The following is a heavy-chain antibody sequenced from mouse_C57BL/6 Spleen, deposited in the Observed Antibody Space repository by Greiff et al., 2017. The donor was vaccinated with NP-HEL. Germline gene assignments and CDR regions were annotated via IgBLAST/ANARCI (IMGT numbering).Heavy chain of an antibody. J-gene: IGHJ2*01. CDR2: ISSGSSTI. D-gene: IGHD2-1*01. Sequence: EVKLVESGGGLVKPGGSLKLSCAASGFTFSDYGMHWVRQAPEKGLEWVAYISSGSSTIYYADYVKGRFTISRDNAKNTLFLLMTSLRSEDTAMYYCARGPYGNFSYWGQGTTLTVSS. CDR3: ARGPYGNFSY. V-gene: IGHV5-17*01. CDR1: GFTFSDYG.